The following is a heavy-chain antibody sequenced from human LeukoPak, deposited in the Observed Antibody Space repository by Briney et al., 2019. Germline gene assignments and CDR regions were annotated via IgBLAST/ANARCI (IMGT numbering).Heavy chain of an antibody. V-gene: IGHV1-8*03. CDR1: GYTFTSYD. CDR2: MNPNSGNT. D-gene: IGHD2-15*01. CDR3: ARGDSAVYYMDV. Sequence: ASVKVSCKASGYTFTSYDINWVRQATGQGLEWMGWMNPNSGNTGYAQKFQGRVTITRNTSISTAYMELSSLRSEDTAVYYCARGDSAVYYMDVWGKGTTVTVSS. J-gene: IGHJ6*03.